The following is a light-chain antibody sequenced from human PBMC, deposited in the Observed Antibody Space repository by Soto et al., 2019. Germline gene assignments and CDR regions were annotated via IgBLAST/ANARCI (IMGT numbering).Light chain of an antibody. CDR1: QSVSTTF. Sequence: IVLTQSPGTLSLSPGETATLSCRASQSVSTTFLAWYQQKPGQAPRLLIHAASTGATGIPDRFSGSGSGTDFTLTISRLDPEDSAVYYCQQYGSSFITFGQGTRLE. CDR2: AAS. CDR3: QQYGSSFIT. J-gene: IGKJ5*01. V-gene: IGKV3-20*01.